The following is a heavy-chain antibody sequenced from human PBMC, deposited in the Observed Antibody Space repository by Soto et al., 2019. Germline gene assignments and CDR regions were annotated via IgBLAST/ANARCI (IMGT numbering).Heavy chain of an antibody. J-gene: IGHJ4*02. CDR1: GYIFTKFY. D-gene: IGHD6-6*01. Sequence: QVQLVQPGAEVKKPGASVKFSCKASGYIFTKFYIHWVRQAPGQGLEWIGIINPNGGSTNYAQNFQGRVTMTRDTSTSTVYMDLSSLRSEDTAVYYCTRGLASGDYWGQGTLITVSS. CDR3: TRGLASGDY. V-gene: IGHV1-46*03. CDR2: INPNGGST.